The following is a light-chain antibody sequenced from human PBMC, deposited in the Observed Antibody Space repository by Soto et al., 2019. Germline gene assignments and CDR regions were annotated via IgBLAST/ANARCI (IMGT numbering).Light chain of an antibody. CDR3: TSYGGRDNLM. Sequence: QSALTQPRSVSGSPGQSVTISCTGTSSDVGGYEYVSWYQQHPGEAPKLIISEVNKRPSGVPDRFSGSKSGNTASLTVSGLQAEDEADYYCTSYGGRDNLMFGGGTKLTVL. CDR1: SSDVGGYEY. V-gene: IGLV2-11*01. CDR2: EVN. J-gene: IGLJ3*02.